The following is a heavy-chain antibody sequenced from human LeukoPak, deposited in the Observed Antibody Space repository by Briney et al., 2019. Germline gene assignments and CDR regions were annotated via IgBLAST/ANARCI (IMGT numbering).Heavy chain of an antibody. V-gene: IGHV1-46*01. CDR1: GYTFTDYY. J-gene: IGHJ4*02. CDR3: AREGTVTTGSDY. D-gene: IGHD4-17*01. Sequence: ASVKVSCKASGYTFTDYYMHWVRQAPGQGLEWMGIINPSGGSTSYAQKFQGRVTMTRDMSTSTVYMELSSLRSEDTAVYYCAREGTVTTGSDYWGQGTLVTVSS. CDR2: INPSGGST.